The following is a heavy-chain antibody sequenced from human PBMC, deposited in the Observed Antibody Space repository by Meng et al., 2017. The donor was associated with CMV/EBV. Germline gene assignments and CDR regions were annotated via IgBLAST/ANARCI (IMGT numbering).Heavy chain of an antibody. CDR3: ARRYLRDIVVVTHYYYGMDV. CDR1: GFTFSSYS. Sequence: GSLRLSCAASGFTFSSYSMNWVRQAPGKGLEWVSSISSSSSYIYYADSVKGRFTISRDNAKNSLYLQMNSLRAEDTAVYYCARRYLRDIVVVTHYYYGMDVWGQGTTVTVSS. CDR2: ISSSSSYI. J-gene: IGHJ6*02. D-gene: IGHD2-2*01. V-gene: IGHV3-21*01.